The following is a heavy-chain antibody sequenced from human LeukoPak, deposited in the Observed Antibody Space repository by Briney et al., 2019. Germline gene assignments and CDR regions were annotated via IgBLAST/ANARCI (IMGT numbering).Heavy chain of an antibody. CDR3: ARHESSLRGSFDY. CDR1: GGSIXXYY. J-gene: IGHJ4*02. Sequence: GGSIXXYYWSWIRQPPGKGLEWIGYIYYSGSTNYNPSLTSRVTISVDTSKNQFSLKLSSVTAADTAVYYCARHESSLRGSFDYWGQGTLVTVSS. D-gene: IGHD4-17*01. V-gene: IGHV4-59*01. CDR2: IYYSGST.